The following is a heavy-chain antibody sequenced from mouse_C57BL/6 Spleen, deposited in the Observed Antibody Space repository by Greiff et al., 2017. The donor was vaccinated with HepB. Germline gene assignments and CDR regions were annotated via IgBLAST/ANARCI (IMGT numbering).Heavy chain of an antibody. V-gene: IGHV1-82*01. CDR2: IYPGDGDT. CDR3: AREEGYDYDYFDY. Sequence: VQLQQSGPELVKPGASVKISCKASGYAFSSSWMNWVKQRPGKGLEWIGRIYPGDGDTNYNGKFKGKATLTADKSSSTAYMQLSSLTSEDSAVYFCAREEGYDYDYFDYWGQGTTLTVSS. D-gene: IGHD2-4*01. J-gene: IGHJ2*01. CDR1: GYAFSSSW.